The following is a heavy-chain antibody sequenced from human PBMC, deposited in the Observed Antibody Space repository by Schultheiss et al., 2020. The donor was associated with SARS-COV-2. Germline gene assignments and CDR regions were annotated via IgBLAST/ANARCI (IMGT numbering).Heavy chain of an antibody. D-gene: IGHD4-17*01. CDR1: GGSISSGGYY. J-gene: IGHJ6*02. CDR3: ARGLGAVTTENDGVDV. Sequence: SETLSLTCSVSGGSISSGGYYWSWIRQHPGKGLEWIGEIYHSGSTNYNPSLKSRVTISIDTSTNQFSLKLSSVTAADTAVYYCARGLGAVTTENDGVDVWGQGTTVTVSS. V-gene: IGHV4-31*03. CDR2: IYHSGST.